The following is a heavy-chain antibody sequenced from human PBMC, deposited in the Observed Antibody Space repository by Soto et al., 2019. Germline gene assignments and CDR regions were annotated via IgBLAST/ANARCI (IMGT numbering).Heavy chain of an antibody. V-gene: IGHV1-18*01. Sequence: GASVKVSCKASGYTFTSYGISWVRQAPGQGLEWMGWISAYNGNTNYAQKLQGRVTMTTDTSTSTAYMELRSLRSEDTAVYYCARDTRCGGDCLYYFDYWGQGTLVPVSS. J-gene: IGHJ4*02. CDR2: ISAYNGNT. D-gene: IGHD2-21*02. CDR3: ARDTRCGGDCLYYFDY. CDR1: GYTFTSYG.